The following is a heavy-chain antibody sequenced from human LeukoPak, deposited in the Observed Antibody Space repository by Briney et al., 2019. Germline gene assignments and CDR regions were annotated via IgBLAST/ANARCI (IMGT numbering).Heavy chain of an antibody. CDR2: IYFSGNT. CDR1: GGSISNSNYY. Sequence: SETLSLTRTVSGGSISNSNYYWGWIRQPPGKGLEWIGSIYFSGNTYYNPSLKSRVTISVDTSKNQFSLKLSSVTAADTAVYYCASLSIGGSGYWNNWFDPWGQGTLVTVSS. D-gene: IGHD3-22*01. CDR3: ASLSIGGSGYWNNWFDP. J-gene: IGHJ5*02. V-gene: IGHV4-39*07.